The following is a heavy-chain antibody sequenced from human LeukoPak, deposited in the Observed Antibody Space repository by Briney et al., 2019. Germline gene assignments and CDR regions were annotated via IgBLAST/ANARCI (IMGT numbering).Heavy chain of an antibody. CDR1: GYTFTSYG. V-gene: IGHV1-18*04. D-gene: IGHD3-10*01. CDR3: ARDSLWFGELHHDY. Sequence: ASVKLSCKASGYTFTSYGISWVRQAPGQGLEWMGWISAYNGNTNYAQKLQGRVTMTTDTSTSTAYMELRSLRSDDTAVYYCARDSLWFGELHHDYWGQGTLVTVSS. J-gene: IGHJ4*02. CDR2: ISAYNGNT.